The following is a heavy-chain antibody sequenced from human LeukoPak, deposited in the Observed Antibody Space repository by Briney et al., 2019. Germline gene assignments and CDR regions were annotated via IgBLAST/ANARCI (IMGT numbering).Heavy chain of an antibody. CDR2: ISSSSVYI. Sequence: GGSLRLSCAASGFTFSSYTMNWVRQAPGKGLEWVSPISSSSVYIYYADSVKGRFTISRDNAKNSLYLQMNSLRAEDTAVYYCTKLARAPRDFDYWGQGTLVTVS. D-gene: IGHD2-8*01. J-gene: IGHJ4*01. CDR1: GFTFSSYT. V-gene: IGHV3-21*01. CDR3: TKLARAPRDFDY.